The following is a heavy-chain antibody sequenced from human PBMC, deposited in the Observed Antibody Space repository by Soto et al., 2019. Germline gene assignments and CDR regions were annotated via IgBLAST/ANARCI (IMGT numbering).Heavy chain of an antibody. CDR3: ARDCAGYSSGWYQRGGFDY. D-gene: IGHD6-19*01. CDR1: GFTFSSYG. V-gene: IGHV3-33*01. J-gene: IGHJ4*02. CDR2: IWYDGSNK. Sequence: QVQLVESGGGVVQPGRSLRLSCAASGFTFSSYGMHWVRQAPGKGLEWVAVIWYDGSNKYYADSVKGRFTISRDNSKNTLYRQMNSLRAGDTAVYYCARDCAGYSSGWYQRGGFDYWGQGTLVTVSS.